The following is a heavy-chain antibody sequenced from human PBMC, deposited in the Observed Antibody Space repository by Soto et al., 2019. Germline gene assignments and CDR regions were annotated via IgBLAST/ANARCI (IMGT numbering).Heavy chain of an antibody. CDR1: GFTFSSYA. Sequence: GGSLRLSCAASGFTFSSYAMSWVRRAPGKGLEWVSAISGSGGSTYYADSVKGRFTISRDNSKNTLYLQMNSLRAEDTDVYYCAKSSLVGVTHDFDYWGQGTLVTVSS. J-gene: IGHJ4*02. CDR3: AKSSLVGVTHDFDY. V-gene: IGHV3-23*01. D-gene: IGHD2-21*02. CDR2: ISGSGGST.